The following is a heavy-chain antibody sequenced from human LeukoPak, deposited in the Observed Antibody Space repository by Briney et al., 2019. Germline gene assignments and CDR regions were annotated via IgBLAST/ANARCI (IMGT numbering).Heavy chain of an antibody. CDR1: GASISSSSYY. CDR3: ARAPNGFGAFDI. CDR2: IHYSGST. J-gene: IGHJ3*02. D-gene: IGHD2-8*01. V-gene: IGHV4-39*01. Sequence: SETLSLTCTVSGASISSSSYYWGWIRQPPGKGPEWIGSIHYSGSTYYNPSLTSRVTISVDTSKNQFFLKLNSVTAADTAVYYCARAPNGFGAFDIWGPGTMVTVSS.